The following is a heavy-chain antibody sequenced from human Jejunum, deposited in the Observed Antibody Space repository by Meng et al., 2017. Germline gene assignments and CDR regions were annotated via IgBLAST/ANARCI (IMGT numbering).Heavy chain of an antibody. V-gene: IGHV3-49*03. CDR2: IRSKAYGGTT. CDR1: GFTFGDYF. D-gene: IGHD1-14*01. J-gene: IGHJ3*02. CDR3: TRIFPTGAFDI. Sequence: GESLKISCTASGFTFGDYFMSWFRQAPGKGLEWVGFIRSKAYGGTTEYAASVKDRFTISRDDSKSIAYLQMNSLTIEDTAVYYCTRIFPTGAFDIWGQGTMVTVSS.